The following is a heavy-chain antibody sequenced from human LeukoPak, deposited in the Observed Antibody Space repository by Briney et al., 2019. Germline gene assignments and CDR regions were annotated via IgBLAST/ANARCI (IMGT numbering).Heavy chain of an antibody. J-gene: IGHJ4*02. CDR1: GFTFSSYG. CDR2: ISYDRSNK. V-gene: IGHV3-30*03. D-gene: IGHD3-3*01. Sequence: GGSLRLSCAASGFTFSSYGMHWVRQAPGKGLEWVAVISYDRSNKYYADSVKGRFTISRDNSKNTLYLQMNSLRAEDTAVFYCARDQYDTWSRRGNFDSWGQGTLVIVSS. CDR3: ARDQYDTWSRRGNFDS.